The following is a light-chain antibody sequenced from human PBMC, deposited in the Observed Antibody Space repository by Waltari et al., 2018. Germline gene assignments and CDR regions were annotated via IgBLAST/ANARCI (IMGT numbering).Light chain of an antibody. CDR1: SSDVGSYTP. Sequence: QSALPQPASVSGSPGQSITIPCTGTSSDVGSYTPVPWYQQHPGKAPQLMVYEVSKRPSGVSNRFSGSKSGNTASLTISGLQAEDEADYYCCSYASSITYVFGTGTKVTVL. CDR2: EVS. J-gene: IGLJ1*01. V-gene: IGLV2-23*02. CDR3: CSYASSITYV.